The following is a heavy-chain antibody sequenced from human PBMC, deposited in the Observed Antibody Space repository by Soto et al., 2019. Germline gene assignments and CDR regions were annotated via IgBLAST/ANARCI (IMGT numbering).Heavy chain of an antibody. CDR3: ARSTYDFWSGYFDY. V-gene: IGHV4-59*01. Sequence: SETRSLTCTVSGGSISSYYWSWIRQPPGKGLEXIGXXYXXGXTXXXPXXXSRVTISVDTSKNQFSLKLSSVTAADTAVYYCARSTYDFWSGYFDYWGQGTLVTVSS. CDR1: GGSISSYY. CDR2: XYXXGXT. J-gene: IGHJ4*02. D-gene: IGHD3-3*01.